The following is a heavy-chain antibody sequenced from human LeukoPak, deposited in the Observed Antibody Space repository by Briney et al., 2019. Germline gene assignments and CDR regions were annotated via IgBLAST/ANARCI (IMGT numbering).Heavy chain of an antibody. CDR1: GCSFTSYW. V-gene: IGHV5-10-1*01. D-gene: IGHD2-2*01. J-gene: IGHJ5*02. Sequence: GESLKISCKGSGCSFTSYWISWVRQMPGKGLEWMGRIDPSDSYTNYSPSFQGHVTISADKSISTAYLQWSSLKASDTAMYYCARGGYCSSSSCRNWFDPWGQGTLVTVSS. CDR2: IDPSDSYT. CDR3: ARGGYCSSSSCRNWFDP.